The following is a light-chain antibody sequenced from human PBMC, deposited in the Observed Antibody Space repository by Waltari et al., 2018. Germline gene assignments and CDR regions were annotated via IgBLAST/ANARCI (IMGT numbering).Light chain of an antibody. Sequence: SSELTQDPAVSVALGQPVRIPCQGDSLRSYSASWYQQKPGQAPVLVIYGKNNRPSGIPDRFSGSSSGNTASLAITGAQAEDEAEYYCNSRDSRGKHWVFGGGTKLTVL. CDR1: SLRSYS. V-gene: IGLV3-19*01. CDR2: GKN. CDR3: NSRDSRGKHWV. J-gene: IGLJ3*02.